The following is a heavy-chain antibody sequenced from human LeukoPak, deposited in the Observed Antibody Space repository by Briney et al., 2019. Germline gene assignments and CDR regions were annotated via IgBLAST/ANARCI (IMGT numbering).Heavy chain of an antibody. Sequence: GVSLRLSSAASGFTVNNCGLSWLPQAPGKGLEWVSVISEGGTYYAHSVKGRFTISRDNSKNTLYLQMNSLRAEDTALYYFAKDRGPFAVVPDYWGQGTLVTVSS. D-gene: IGHD3-10*01. CDR2: ISEGGT. CDR1: GFTVNNCG. V-gene: IGHV3-23*01. J-gene: IGHJ4*02. CDR3: AKDRGPFAVVPDY.